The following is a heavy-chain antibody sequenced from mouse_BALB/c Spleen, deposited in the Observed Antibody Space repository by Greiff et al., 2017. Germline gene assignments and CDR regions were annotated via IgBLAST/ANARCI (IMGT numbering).Heavy chain of an antibody. Sequence: QVQLQQPGAELVKPGASVKLSCKASGYTFTSYWMHWVKQRPGQGLEWIGEINPSNGRTNYNEKFKSKATLTVDKSSSTAYMQLSSLTSEDSAVYYCARIEDYWGQGTSVTVSS. CDR2: INPSNGRT. CDR1: GYTFTSYW. J-gene: IGHJ4*01. V-gene: IGHV1S81*02. CDR3: ARIEDY.